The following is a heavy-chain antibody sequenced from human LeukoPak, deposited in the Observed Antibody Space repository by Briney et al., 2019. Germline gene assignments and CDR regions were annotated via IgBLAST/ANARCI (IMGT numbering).Heavy chain of an antibody. J-gene: IGHJ5*02. CDR1: GFTFDDYA. CDR2: ISWNSGSI. V-gene: IGHV3-9*01. CDR3: AKAGDSGHDRTPQSWFDP. Sequence: GGSLRLSCAASGFTFDDYAMHWVRQAPGKGLEWVSGISWNSGSIGYADSVKGRFTISRDNTKNSLYLQMNSLRAEDTALNYWAKAGDSGHDRTPQSWFDPWGQGTLVTGSS. D-gene: IGHD5-12*01.